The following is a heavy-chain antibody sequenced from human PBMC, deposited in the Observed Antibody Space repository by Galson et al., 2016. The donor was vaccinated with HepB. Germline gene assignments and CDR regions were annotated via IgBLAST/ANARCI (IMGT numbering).Heavy chain of an antibody. J-gene: IGHJ6*02. V-gene: IGHV3-30-3*01. CDR2: ISYDGNHK. Sequence: SLRLSCAASGFTFSRDAMHWVRQAPGKGLEWVAVISYDGNHKNHADSVKGRFIISRDNSKNTLYLQMNSLRAEETAVYYCAGAYYESSGYTYGMDVWGQGTTVTVSS. CDR3: AGAYYESSGYTYGMDV. D-gene: IGHD3-22*01. CDR1: GFTFSRDA.